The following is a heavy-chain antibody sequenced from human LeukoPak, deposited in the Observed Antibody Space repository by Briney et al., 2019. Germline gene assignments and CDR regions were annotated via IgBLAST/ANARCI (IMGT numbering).Heavy chain of an antibody. CDR3: ARDGYYDFWSGSLGGYYMDV. CDR1: GFTFSSYW. V-gene: IGHV3-7*01. D-gene: IGHD3-3*01. Sequence: GGSLRLSCAASGFTFSSYWMSWVRQAPGKGLEWVANIKQDGSEKYYVDSVKGRFTISRDNAKNSLYLQMNSLRAEDTAVYYCARDGYYDFWSGSLGGYYMDVWGKGTTVTVSS. J-gene: IGHJ6*03. CDR2: IKQDGSEK.